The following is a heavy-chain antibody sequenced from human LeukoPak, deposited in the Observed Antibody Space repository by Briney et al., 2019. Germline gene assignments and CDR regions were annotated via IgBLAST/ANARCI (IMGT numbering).Heavy chain of an antibody. CDR2: INSDESRT. V-gene: IGHV3-74*01. J-gene: IGHJ4*02. CDR3: VRAFDY. CDR1: GFTFSTYW. Sequence: GGSLRPSCAASGFTFSTYWMHWVRQAPGKGLVWVSRINSDESRTGYADSVKGRFTISRDNAKNTLYLQMNSLRAEDTAVYYCVRAFDYWGQGTLVTVSS.